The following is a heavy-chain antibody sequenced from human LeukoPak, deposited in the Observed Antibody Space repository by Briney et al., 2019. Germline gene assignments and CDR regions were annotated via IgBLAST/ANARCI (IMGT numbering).Heavy chain of an antibody. J-gene: IGHJ5*02. CDR2: INWNGGST. Sequence: GGSLRLSCAASGFTFDDYGMSWVRQAPGKGLEWVSGINWNGGSTGYADSVKGRFTISRDNAKNSLYLQMNSLESEDTAVYYCAHVATMTGLNLGSWGQGTLVTVSS. CDR1: GFTFDDYG. CDR3: AHVATMTGLNLGS. D-gene: IGHD3-22*01. V-gene: IGHV3-20*04.